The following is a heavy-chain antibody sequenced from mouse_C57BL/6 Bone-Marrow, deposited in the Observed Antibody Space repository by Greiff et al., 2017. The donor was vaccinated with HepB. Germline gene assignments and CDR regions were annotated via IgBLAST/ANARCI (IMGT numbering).Heavy chain of an antibody. D-gene: IGHD1-1*01. V-gene: IGHV1-55*01. J-gene: IGHJ1*03. CDR1: GYTFTSYW. CDR3: ARGSTVLWYFDV. Sequence: QVQLQQSGAELVKPGASVKMSCKASGYTFTSYWITWVKQRPGQGLEWIGDIYPGSGSTNYNEKFKSKATLTVDTSSSTAYMQLSSLTSEDSAVYYCARGSTVLWYFDVWGTGTTVTVSS. CDR2: IYPGSGST.